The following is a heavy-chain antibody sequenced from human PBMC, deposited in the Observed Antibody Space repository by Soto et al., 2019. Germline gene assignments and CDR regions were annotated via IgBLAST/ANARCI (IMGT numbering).Heavy chain of an antibody. D-gene: IGHD3-22*01. Sequence: SETLSLTCTVSGGSISTYYWGWIRQPPGKRLEWIGYIYYSGGTNYNPSLKSRVTISVDTSKNQFSLQLSSVTAADTAVYYCVIGFYDTSDYPDPLASWGQGTPVPGSS. CDR1: GGSISTYY. CDR2: IYYSGGT. J-gene: IGHJ4*02. CDR3: VIGFYDTSDYPDPLAS. V-gene: IGHV4-59*12.